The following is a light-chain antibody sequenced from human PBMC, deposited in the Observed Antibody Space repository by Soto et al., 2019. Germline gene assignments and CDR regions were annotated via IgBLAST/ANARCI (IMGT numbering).Light chain of an antibody. V-gene: IGKV3-20*01. CDR2: GAS. Sequence: EIVMTPSPATLSVSAGERATICCRASQRVSNNYLARYQHNPGQAPRLLIYGASNRATCIPDRFSGRESGTDFTLTISRLELEDFAVYYWQQYGSSGTFFQGTKVDI. CDR3: QQYGSSGT. CDR1: QRVSNNY. J-gene: IGKJ1*01.